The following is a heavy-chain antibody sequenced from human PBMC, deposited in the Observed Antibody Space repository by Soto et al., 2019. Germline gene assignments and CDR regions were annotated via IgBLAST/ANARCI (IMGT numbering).Heavy chain of an antibody. CDR2: ISGYNGNT. CDR3: ARDIPLDYYGSGSYPNWFDP. CDR1: GYTFTNYG. J-gene: IGHJ5*02. D-gene: IGHD3-10*01. Sequence: ASVKVSCKASGYTFTNYGLSWVRQAPGQGLEWMGWISGYNGNTNYAQKLQGRVTMTTDTSTSTAYMELRSLRSDDTAVYYCARDIPLDYYGSGSYPNWFDPWGQGTLVTVSS. V-gene: IGHV1-18*01.